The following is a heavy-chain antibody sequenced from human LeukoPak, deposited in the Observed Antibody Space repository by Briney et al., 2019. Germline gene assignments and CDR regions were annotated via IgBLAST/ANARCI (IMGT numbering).Heavy chain of an antibody. D-gene: IGHD3-9*01. CDR2: ISGSGEIT. CDR3: AKVDYDIASIDY. V-gene: IGHV3-23*01. J-gene: IGHJ4*02. CDR1: GFTFSTYA. Sequence: GESLRLSCAASGFTFSTYAMTWVRQAPGKGLEWVSDISGSGEITNYADSVKGRFTISRDNSKNTLYLQMNSLRAEDTAVYYCAKVDYDIASIDYWGQGTLVTVSS.